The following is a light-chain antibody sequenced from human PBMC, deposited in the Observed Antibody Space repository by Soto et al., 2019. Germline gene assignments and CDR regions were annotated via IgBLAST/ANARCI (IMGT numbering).Light chain of an antibody. CDR3: QQYNSYSPWT. CDR2: DAS. Sequence: DIQMTQSPSTLSGSVGDRVTITCRASQTISSWLAWYQQKPGKAPRLLIYDASSLESGVPSRFSGSGSGTEFTLTISSPQPDDFATYYCQQYNSYSPWTFGQGTKVDIK. CDR1: QTISSW. V-gene: IGKV1-5*01. J-gene: IGKJ1*01.